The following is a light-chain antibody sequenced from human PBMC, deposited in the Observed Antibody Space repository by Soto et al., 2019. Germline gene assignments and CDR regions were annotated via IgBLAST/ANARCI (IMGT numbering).Light chain of an antibody. Sequence: EIVLTQSPGTLSLSPGERATLSCRASQSVSNNYLAWYQQKPGQAPRLLIYDASNRATGIPARFSGSGSGTDFTLTISSLEPEDFAVYYCQQRDNWSSVTFGGGTKVDIK. CDR2: DAS. CDR1: QSVSNNY. V-gene: IGKV3D-20*02. J-gene: IGKJ4*01. CDR3: QQRDNWSSVT.